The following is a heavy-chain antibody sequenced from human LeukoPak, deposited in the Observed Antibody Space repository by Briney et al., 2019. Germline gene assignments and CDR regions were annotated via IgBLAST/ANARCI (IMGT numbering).Heavy chain of an antibody. CDR2: FFYTGNT. V-gene: IGHV4-59*08. CDR1: GGSIGSYY. D-gene: IGHD6-19*01. Sequence: SETLSLTCTVSGGSIGSYYWSWIRQPPGKGLEWIGYFFYTGNTNYNPSLKSRVTISAGTSKNQFSLKLSSVTAADTAVYYCARHGISVDYFGFWGHGVLVTVSS. J-gene: IGHJ4*01. CDR3: ARHGISVDYFGF.